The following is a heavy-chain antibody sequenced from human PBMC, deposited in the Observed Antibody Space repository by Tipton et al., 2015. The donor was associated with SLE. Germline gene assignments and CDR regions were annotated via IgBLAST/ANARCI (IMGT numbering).Heavy chain of an antibody. D-gene: IGHD6-13*01. J-gene: IGHJ4*02. Sequence: LRLSCAVYGGPFSGYYWSWIRQPPGKGLEWIGEINHSGSTNYNPSLKSRLTMSVDTSKKQFSLKLNSVTAADTAVYYCARGLLTAAAGTGNYFDYWGQGKVVTVSS. CDR3: ARGLLTAAAGTGNYFDY. CDR2: INHSGST. V-gene: IGHV4-34*01. CDR1: GGPFSGYY.